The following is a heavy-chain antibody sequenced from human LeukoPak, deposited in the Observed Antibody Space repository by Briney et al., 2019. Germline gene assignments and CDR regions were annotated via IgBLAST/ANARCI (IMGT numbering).Heavy chain of an antibody. CDR2: MNPNSGNT. J-gene: IGHJ6*03. D-gene: IGHD5-18*01. CDR3: ARSPDTAMVHYYYYYYMDV. Sequence: ASVKVSCKASGYTFTSYGISWVRQATGQGLEWMGWMNPNSGNTGYAQKFQGRVTITRNTSISTAYMELSSLRSEDTAVYYCARSPDTAMVHYYYYYYMDVWGKGTTVTVSS. V-gene: IGHV1-8*03. CDR1: GYTFTSYG.